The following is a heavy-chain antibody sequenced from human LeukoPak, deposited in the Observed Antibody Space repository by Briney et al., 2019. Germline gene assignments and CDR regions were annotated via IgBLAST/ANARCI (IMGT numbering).Heavy chain of an antibody. V-gene: IGHV3-9*01. CDR3: AKDYGYSSSWYDY. D-gene: IGHD6-13*01. CDR1: GFTFDDYG. J-gene: IGHJ4*02. Sequence: PGRSLRLSCEASGFTFDDYGMHWVRQAPGKGLEWVSTISWNSASVGYVDSVKGRFTISRDNAKKTLYLQMNCLRPEDTALYYCAKDYGYSSSWYDYWGQGTLVTVSS. CDR2: ISWNSASV.